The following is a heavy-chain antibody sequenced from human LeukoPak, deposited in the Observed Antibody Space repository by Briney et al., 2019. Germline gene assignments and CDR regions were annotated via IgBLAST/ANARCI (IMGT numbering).Heavy chain of an antibody. CDR1: GGSISSYY. CDR2: IYYSGST. CDR3: ARGRDSSSSFAFDI. J-gene: IGHJ3*02. D-gene: IGHD6-6*01. Sequence: SETLSLTCTVSGGSISSYYWSWIRQPPGKGLEWIGYIYYSGSTNYNPSLKSRVTISVDTSRNQLSLKLSSVTAADTAVYYCARGRDSSSSFAFDIWGQGTMVTVSS. V-gene: IGHV4-59*01.